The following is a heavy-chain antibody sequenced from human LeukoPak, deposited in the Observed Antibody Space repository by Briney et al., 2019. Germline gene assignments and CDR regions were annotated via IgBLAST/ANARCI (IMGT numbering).Heavy chain of an antibody. CDR2: IYHSGST. D-gene: IGHD3-10*01. J-gene: IGHJ5*02. Sequence: SETLSLTCAVSGGSISSGGYSWSWIRQPPGKGLEWIGYIYHSGSTYYNLSLKSRVTISVDRSKNQFSLKLSSVTAADTAVYYCASVNYYGSGSYYPVFDPWGRGTLVTVSS. CDR3: ASVNYYGSGSYYPVFDP. CDR1: GGSISSGGYS. V-gene: IGHV4-30-2*01.